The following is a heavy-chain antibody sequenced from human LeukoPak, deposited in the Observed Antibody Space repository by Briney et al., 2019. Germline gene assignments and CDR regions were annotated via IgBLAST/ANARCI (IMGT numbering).Heavy chain of an antibody. V-gene: IGHV3-7*01. CDR2: IQQDGSHI. CDR1: GFTFSTYW. D-gene: IGHD3-22*01. CDR3: ARYFNSNGYFSLRGDY. J-gene: IGHJ4*02. Sequence: GGSLRLSCAASGFTFSTYWMMWVRQAPGKGLEWVASIQQDGSHIYYVDSVKGRFTVSRDNAKNSLYQQMNSLRVEDTAVYYCARYFNSNGYFSLRGDYWGQGTLVTVSS.